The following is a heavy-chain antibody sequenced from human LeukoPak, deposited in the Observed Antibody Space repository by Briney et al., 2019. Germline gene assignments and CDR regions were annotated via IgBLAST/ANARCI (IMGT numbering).Heavy chain of an antibody. CDR2: IYYSGST. V-gene: IGHV4-59*01. CDR1: GGSISSYY. Sequence: PSETLSLTCTVSGGSISSYYWSWIRQPPGKGLEWIGYIYYSGSTNYNPSLKSRVTISVDTSKNQFSLKLSSVTAADTAVYYCAREGDILTGYYGSWFDPWGQGTLVTVSS. CDR3: AREGDILTGYYGSWFDP. J-gene: IGHJ5*02. D-gene: IGHD3-9*01.